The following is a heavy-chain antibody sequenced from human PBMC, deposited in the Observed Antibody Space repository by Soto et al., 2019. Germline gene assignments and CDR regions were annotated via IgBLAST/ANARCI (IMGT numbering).Heavy chain of an antibody. CDR1: GDSVSSNSAA. V-gene: IGHV6-1*01. CDR3: ARDKKARGVAVYNCFAP. CDR2: TYYRSKWYN. J-gene: IGHJ5*02. D-gene: IGHD2-15*01. Sequence: SQTLSLICAISGDSVSSNSAAWNWIRQSPSRGLEWLGRTYYRSKWYNDYAVSVKSRITINPDTSKNQFSLQLNSVTPEDTAVYYCARDKKARGVAVYNCFAPLGHRTLVTVSS.